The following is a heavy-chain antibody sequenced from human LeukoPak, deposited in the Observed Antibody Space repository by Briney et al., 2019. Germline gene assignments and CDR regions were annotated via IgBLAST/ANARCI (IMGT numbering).Heavy chain of an antibody. D-gene: IGHD3-16*01. CDR3: TRDTFGGDDF. CDR1: GXTFSRYW. V-gene: IGHV3-74*01. CDR2: INEDGSTT. J-gene: IGHJ4*02. Sequence: GGSLTLSCVGSGXTFSRYWMHWVRQAPGKGQVWVSRINEDGSTTDYADSVKGRFTISRDNAKNTLSLQMNSLRAEDTAVYYCTRDTFGGDDFWGQGTLVTVSS.